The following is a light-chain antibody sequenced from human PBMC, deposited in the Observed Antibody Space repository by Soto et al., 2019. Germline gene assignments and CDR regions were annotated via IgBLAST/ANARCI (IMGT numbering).Light chain of an antibody. V-gene: IGKV4-1*01. CDR1: QSVLYSSNNKNY. J-gene: IGKJ2*01. CDR2: WAS. Sequence: DIVMTQSPDSLAVSLGERATINCKSSQSVLYSSNNKNYLAWYQQKPGQSPKLLIYWASTRESGVPGRLSGSGSGTEFTLTISSLQAEDVAVYYCQQYYGTPYTFGQGTKLEIK. CDR3: QQYYGTPYT.